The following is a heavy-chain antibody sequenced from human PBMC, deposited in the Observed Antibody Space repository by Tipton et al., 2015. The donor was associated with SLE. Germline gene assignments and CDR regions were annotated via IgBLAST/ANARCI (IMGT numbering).Heavy chain of an antibody. D-gene: IGHD5-24*01. V-gene: IGHV4-59*01. J-gene: IGHJ3*02. CDR2: IYYSGST. CDR3: ARGRDRDREDAFDI. CDR1: GGSISSYY. Sequence: TLSLTCTVSGGSISSYYWSWIRQPPGKGLEWIEYIYYSGSTNYNPSLKSRVTISVDTSKNQFSLKLSSVTAADTAVYYCARGRDRDREDAFDIWGQGTMVTVSS.